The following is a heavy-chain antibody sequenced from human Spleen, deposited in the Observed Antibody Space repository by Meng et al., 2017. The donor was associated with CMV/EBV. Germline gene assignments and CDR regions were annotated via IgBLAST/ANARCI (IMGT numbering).Heavy chain of an antibody. CDR3: ARGVGHDDFWRSNWFDP. J-gene: IGHJ5*02. Sequence: YTFTTYDMRWGRQDAGQGLEWMGSVNPHSGSTGYEQKLRGRVTLTSTTSESTAYMELSSLRSDDTAVYYCARGVGHDDFWRSNWFDPWGQGTLVTVSS. CDR1: YTFTTYD. D-gene: IGHD3-3*01. V-gene: IGHV1-8*01. CDR2: VNPHSGST.